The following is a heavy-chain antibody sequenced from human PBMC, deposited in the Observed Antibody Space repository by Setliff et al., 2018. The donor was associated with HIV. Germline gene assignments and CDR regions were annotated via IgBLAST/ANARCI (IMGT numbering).Heavy chain of an antibody. D-gene: IGHD5-18*01. Sequence: KTSETLSLTCSVSGDSIFTSTYYWGWIRQPPGKRLEWIGSIYYSGNTYYNPSLKSRVTISVDTSKNQFSLKLYSVTAADTSVYYCARRWGIRGYSSWGQGTLVTVSS. CDR3: ARRWGIRGYSS. CDR2: IYYSGNT. J-gene: IGHJ5*02. V-gene: IGHV4-39*07. CDR1: GDSIFTSTYY.